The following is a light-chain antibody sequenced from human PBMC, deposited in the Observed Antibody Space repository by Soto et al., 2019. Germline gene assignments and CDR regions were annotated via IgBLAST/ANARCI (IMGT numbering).Light chain of an antibody. J-gene: IGKJ1*01. Sequence: DIQMTQSPSTLSASVGDRVTITCPASQCVGQWLAWYQQKPGKAPELLISDDSSLESGVPARFSGSGSGKGFTLTVSSLLPEYLATYYWQQDHTDSSRACGQGPKV. CDR1: QCVGQW. CDR2: DDS. CDR3: QQDHTDSSRA. V-gene: IGKV1-5*01.